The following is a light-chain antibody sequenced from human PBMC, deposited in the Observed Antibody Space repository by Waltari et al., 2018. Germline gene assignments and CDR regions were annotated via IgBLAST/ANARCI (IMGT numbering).Light chain of an antibody. CDR3: QQYKEWPPVT. V-gene: IGKV3-15*01. Sequence: EIVMTQSPATLSVSPGQRATPSCRASQSITTDLAWYQQKPGQAPRLLIYGASPRDTGVPDRFTGRGSGTQFTLTISSLQSEDVAVYFCQQYKEWPPVTFGGGTKVEIK. CDR2: GAS. J-gene: IGKJ4*02. CDR1: QSITTD.